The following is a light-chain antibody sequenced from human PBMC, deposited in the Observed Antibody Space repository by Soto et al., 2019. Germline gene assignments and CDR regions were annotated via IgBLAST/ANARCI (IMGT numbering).Light chain of an antibody. CDR3: HQRSNWPLT. V-gene: IGKV3-11*01. CDR2: DAS. J-gene: IGKJ1*01. Sequence: EIVLTQSPATLSWSPGERATLSCRASQSVSSYLAWYQQKPGQAPRLLIYDASNRATGIPARFSGSGYGTDFNLTISSLETEDFAVYYCHQRSNWPLTFGQGTKVDIK. CDR1: QSVSSY.